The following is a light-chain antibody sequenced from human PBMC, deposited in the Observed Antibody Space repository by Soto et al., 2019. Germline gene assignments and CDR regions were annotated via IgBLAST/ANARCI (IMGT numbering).Light chain of an antibody. CDR3: QQANSFPIT. CDR1: RGIETG. CDR2: AAS. Sequence: QLTRSQSSVSPFLGDGVTFIFRRGRGIETGLAWYQQKPGTAPKLLIYAASTLQSGVPSRFSGSGSGTDFTLTISSLQPDDFATYYCQQANSFPITFGQGTRLEIK. V-gene: IGKV1-12*01. J-gene: IGKJ5*01.